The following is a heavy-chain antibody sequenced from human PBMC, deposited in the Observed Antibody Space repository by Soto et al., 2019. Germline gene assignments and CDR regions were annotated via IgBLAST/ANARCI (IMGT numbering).Heavy chain of an antibody. CDR3: AKDRAGNLYFDY. CDR1: GFTFSSYA. Sequence: GGSLRLSCAASGFTFSSYAMSWVRQAPGRGLEWVSIISGSGSSTFYADSVKGRFTISRDNFRNTLYVQMDSLRAEDTAVYYCAKDRAGNLYFDYWGQGALVTVSP. V-gene: IGHV3-23*01. CDR2: ISGSGSST. J-gene: IGHJ4*02.